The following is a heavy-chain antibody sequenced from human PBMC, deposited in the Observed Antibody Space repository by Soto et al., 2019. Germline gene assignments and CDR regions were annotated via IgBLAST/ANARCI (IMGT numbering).Heavy chain of an antibody. Sequence: QVQLVQSGAEVKKPEASVKVSCQASGYTFTNYAISWVRQAPGQGLKWMGWISASTRNTDQAQNFQGRVTMTIDTATNTANMELRSLRSDDTAVYYCARCYCSVGSCYACWHFDLWGRGTLVTVSS. V-gene: IGHV1-18*01. CDR2: ISASTRNT. J-gene: IGHJ2*01. D-gene: IGHD2-15*01. CDR3: ARCYCSVGSCYACWHFDL. CDR1: GYTFTNYA.